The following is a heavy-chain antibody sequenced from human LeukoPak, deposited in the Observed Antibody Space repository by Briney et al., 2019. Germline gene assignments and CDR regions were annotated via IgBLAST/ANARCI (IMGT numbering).Heavy chain of an antibody. Sequence: SETLPLTCTVSGGSISSSSYYWGWIRQPPGKGLEWIGSIYYSGSTYYNPSLKSRVTISVDTSKNQFSLKLSSVTAADTAAYYCARRRRGIAAADDYWGQGTLVTVSS. J-gene: IGHJ4*02. CDR2: IYYSGST. CDR3: ARRRRGIAAADDY. V-gene: IGHV4-39*01. CDR1: GGSISSSSYY. D-gene: IGHD6-13*01.